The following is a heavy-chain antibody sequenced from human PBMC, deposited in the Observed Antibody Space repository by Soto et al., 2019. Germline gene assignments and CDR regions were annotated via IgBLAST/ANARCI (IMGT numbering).Heavy chain of an antibody. CDR1: GGSFSGYY. V-gene: IGHV4-34*01. CDR2: INHSGST. D-gene: IGHD2-15*01. CDR3: ARSPPVCSGGSCYSSGTNPTPYYFDY. J-gene: IGHJ4*02. Sequence: SETLSLTCAVYGGSFSGYYWSWIRQPPGKGLEWIGEINHSGSTNYNPSLKSRVTISVDTSKNQFSLKLSSVTAADTAVYYCARSPPVCSGGSCYSSGTNPTPYYFDYWGQGTLVTVSS.